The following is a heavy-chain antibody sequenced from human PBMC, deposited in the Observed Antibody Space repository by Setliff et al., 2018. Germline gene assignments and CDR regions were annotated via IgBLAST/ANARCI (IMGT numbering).Heavy chain of an antibody. CDR2: INPHSGGT. CDR3: ARSSAPQVVLAADFDF. CDR1: GYTFTGYY. V-gene: IGHV1-2*02. D-gene: IGHD6-19*01. Sequence: GASVNVSCKASGYTFTGYYIHWVRQAPGQGLEWMGWINPHSGGTNFPQTFQGRVTMNRDTSINTAYMELSSLTSDDTAVYYCARSSAPQVVLAADFDFWGQGTPVTVSS. J-gene: IGHJ4*02.